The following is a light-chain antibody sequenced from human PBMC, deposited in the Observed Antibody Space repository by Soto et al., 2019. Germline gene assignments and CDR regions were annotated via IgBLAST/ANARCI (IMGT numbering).Light chain of an antibody. V-gene: IGKV3-15*01. J-gene: IGKJ2*01. CDR3: QHYNIWPPYT. CDR1: QRISSN. Sequence: EIVMTQSPATLSVSPGERATLYCKASQRISSNLAWYQQKPGQPPRLLIYGASTRATGISARFSGSGSGTEFTLTISGLQSEDFALYYCQHYNIWPPYTFGQGTKVEI. CDR2: GAS.